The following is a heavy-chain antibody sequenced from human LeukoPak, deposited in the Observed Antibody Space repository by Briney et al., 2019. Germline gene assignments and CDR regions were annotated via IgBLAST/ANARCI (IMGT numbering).Heavy chain of an antibody. CDR1: GFTFRNYA. CDR2: ISGSGGTT. CDR3: AKEPREYCSSTSCPNWIDP. Sequence: PGGSLRLSCAASGFTFRNYAMHWVRQAPGKGLEWVSAISGSGGTTYYADSVKGRFTISRDNSKNTLYLQMSSLRAEDTAVYYCAKEPREYCSSTSCPNWIDPWGQGTLVTVSS. J-gene: IGHJ5*02. D-gene: IGHD2-2*01. V-gene: IGHV3-23*01.